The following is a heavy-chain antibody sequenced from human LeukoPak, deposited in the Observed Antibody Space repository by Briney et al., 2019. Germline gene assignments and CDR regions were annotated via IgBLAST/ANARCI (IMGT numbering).Heavy chain of an antibody. CDR3: ARDGVRLGWLQKPYYFDY. J-gene: IGHJ4*02. V-gene: IGHV1-18*01. Sequence: ASVEVSCKASGYTFTNYGISWVRQAPGQGLEWMGWISPYNGNTNYAQNLQGRVTMTTDTSTSTAYMELRSLRSDDTGVFYCARDGVRLGWLQKPYYFDYWGQGTLVTVSS. CDR1: GYTFTNYG. CDR2: ISPYNGNT. D-gene: IGHD5-24*01.